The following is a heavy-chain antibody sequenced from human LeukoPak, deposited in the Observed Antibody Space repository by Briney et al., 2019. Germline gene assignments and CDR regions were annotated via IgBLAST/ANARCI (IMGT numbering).Heavy chain of an antibody. CDR3: VRHVSALHWTYFDY. V-gene: IGHV5-51*01. Sequence: GESLKISCQISGYIFTYNWIGWVRQMPGKGPELVALNYPLDFQTVYSPSFQGQVTISADTSIRTAYLQWSSLKASDSAIYYCVRHVSALHWTYFDYWGQGTLVTVSS. D-gene: IGHD3/OR15-3a*01. CDR1: GYIFTYNW. CDR2: NYPLDFQT. J-gene: IGHJ4*02.